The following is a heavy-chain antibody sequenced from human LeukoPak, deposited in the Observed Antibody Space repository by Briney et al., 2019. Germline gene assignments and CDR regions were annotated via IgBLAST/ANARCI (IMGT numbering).Heavy chain of an antibody. V-gene: IGHV3-9*03. D-gene: IGHD3-16*01. J-gene: IGHJ4*02. CDR1: GFTFDDYA. CDR3: ATLGGDFDY. Sequence: TGRSLRLSCAASGFTFDDYAMHWVRQAPGKGLEWVSGISWNSGSIGYADSVKGRFTISRDNAKNSLYLQMNSLRAKDMALYYCATLGGDFDYWGQGTLVTVSS. CDR2: ISWNSGSI.